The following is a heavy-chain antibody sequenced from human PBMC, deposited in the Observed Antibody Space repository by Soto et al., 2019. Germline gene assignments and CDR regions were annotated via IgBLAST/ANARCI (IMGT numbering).Heavy chain of an antibody. Sequence: ASVKVSCKASGYSFTGYYIHWLRQAPGQGPEWMGWINPNTGDAKYAQKFQGWVTLTRDTSISTAYMELSSLRSEDTAVYYCARDFSMVVVAPGYWG. CDR3: ARDFSMVVVAPGY. CDR2: INPNTGDA. V-gene: IGHV1-2*04. CDR1: GYSFTGYY. D-gene: IGHD3-22*01. J-gene: IGHJ4*01.